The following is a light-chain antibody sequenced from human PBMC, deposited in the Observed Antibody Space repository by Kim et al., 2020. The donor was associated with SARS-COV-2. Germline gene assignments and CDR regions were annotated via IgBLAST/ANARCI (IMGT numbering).Light chain of an antibody. CDR1: QSVRSN. CDR3: QQNNNWPLT. V-gene: IGKV3-15*01. CDR2: GAS. Sequence: VSPGERATLSCRASQSVRSNLAWYQLKPGQPPRLLIYGASTRATGIPARFSGSGSGTEFTLNISSLQSEDLAFYYCQQNNNWPLTFGGGTKVDIK. J-gene: IGKJ4*01.